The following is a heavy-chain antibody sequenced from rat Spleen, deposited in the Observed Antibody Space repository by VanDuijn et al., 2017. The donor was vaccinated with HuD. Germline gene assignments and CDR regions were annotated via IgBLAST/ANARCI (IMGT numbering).Heavy chain of an antibody. D-gene: IGHD1-9*01. J-gene: IGHJ4*01. Sequence: EVQLVESGGGLVQPGRSLKLSCAASGFIFNSYYMVWVRQAPTKGLEWVAYISTAGSNTFYRDSVKGRFTISRDNAKNTQYLQMDSLRSEDTATYYCTTNPMGITHYYVMDAWGQGVMVTVSS. V-gene: IGHV5-27*01. CDR1: GFIFNSYY. CDR2: ISTAGSNT. CDR3: TTNPMGITHYYVMDA.